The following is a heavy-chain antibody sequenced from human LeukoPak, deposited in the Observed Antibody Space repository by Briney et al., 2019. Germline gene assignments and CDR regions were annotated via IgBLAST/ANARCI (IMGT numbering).Heavy chain of an antibody. CDR2: INHSGST. CDR1: GGSFSGYY. Sequence: PSETLSLTCAVYGGSFSGYYWSWIRQPPGKGLEWIGEINHSGSTNYNPSLKSRVTISVDTSKNQFSLKLGSVTAADTAVYYCARHRRFLEWLGDAFDIWGQGTMVTVSS. CDR3: ARHRRFLEWLGDAFDI. D-gene: IGHD3-3*01. J-gene: IGHJ3*02. V-gene: IGHV4-34*01.